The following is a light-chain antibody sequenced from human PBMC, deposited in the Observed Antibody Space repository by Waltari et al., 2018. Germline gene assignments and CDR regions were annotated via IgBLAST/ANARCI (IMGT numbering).Light chain of an antibody. CDR2: ANT. CDR3: QSYDSSLSGSV. J-gene: IGLJ2*01. V-gene: IGLV1-40*01. CDR1: SSNIGAGYD. Sequence: QSVVTQPPSVSGAPGQRVTISCTGSSSNIGAGYDVHWYQQLPGTAPKPLIYANTNRPSGVPDRFAGSKSGTSASLAITGLQAEDEADYYCQSYDSSLSGSVFGGGTKLTVL.